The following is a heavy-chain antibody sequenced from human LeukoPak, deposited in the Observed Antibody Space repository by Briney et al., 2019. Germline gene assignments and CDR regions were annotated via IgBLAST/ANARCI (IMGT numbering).Heavy chain of an antibody. Sequence: GGSLRLSCAASGFTFSTYGMHWVRQAPGKGLEWVAFIRYDGNNKYYADFVKGRFTISRDNSKNALYLHMNSLRTEDTAVYYCAKIEGKYQLANVPDHWGQGTLVTVSS. V-gene: IGHV3-30*02. J-gene: IGHJ4*02. CDR2: IRYDGNNK. D-gene: IGHD2-2*01. CDR3: AKIEGKYQLANVPDH. CDR1: GFTFSTYG.